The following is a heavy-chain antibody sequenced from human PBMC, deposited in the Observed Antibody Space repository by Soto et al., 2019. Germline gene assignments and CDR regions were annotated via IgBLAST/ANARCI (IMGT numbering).Heavy chain of an antibody. CDR3: ALSGSGSYSTTHFDY. CDR1: GFTFSSYA. CDR2: ISYDGSNK. Sequence: QVQLVESGGGVVQPGRSLRLSCAASGFTFSSYAMHWVCQAPGKGLEWVAVISYDGSNKYYADYVKGRFTISRDNSKNSLYLQMNSLSAEVKAVYYCALSGSGSYSTTHFDYWGQGTLVTVSS. J-gene: IGHJ4*02. V-gene: IGHV3-30-3*01. D-gene: IGHD3-10*01.